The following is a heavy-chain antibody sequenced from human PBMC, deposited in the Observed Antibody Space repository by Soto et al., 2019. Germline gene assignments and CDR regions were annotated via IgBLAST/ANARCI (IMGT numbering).Heavy chain of an antibody. J-gene: IGHJ5*02. Sequence: QVQLVQSGAEVKKPGASVKVSCKASGYTFSSYGISWVRQAPGLGLEWMGWISAYNGNTNYAQKLQDRVTMTTDTSTSTAYMELRSLRSDDTGIYYCARDPAPDIVLVPGHDWFDPWGQGTLVAVSS. D-gene: IGHD2-2*01. CDR3: ARDPAPDIVLVPGHDWFDP. CDR1: GYTFSSYG. V-gene: IGHV1-18*01. CDR2: ISAYNGNT.